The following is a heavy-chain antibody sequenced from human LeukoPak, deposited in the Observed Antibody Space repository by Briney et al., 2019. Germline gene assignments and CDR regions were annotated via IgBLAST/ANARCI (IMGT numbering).Heavy chain of an antibody. Sequence: GESLKISCKGSGYTFHSYWIAWVRQMPGKGLEWMGIIYPGDSDTRYSPSFQGQVTISADKSISTAYLQWSSLKASDTAMYYCARRVSSGWYLGYFQHWGQGTLVTVSS. CDR2: IYPGDSDT. D-gene: IGHD6-19*01. J-gene: IGHJ1*01. V-gene: IGHV5-51*01. CDR1: GYTFHSYW. CDR3: ARRVSSGWYLGYFQH.